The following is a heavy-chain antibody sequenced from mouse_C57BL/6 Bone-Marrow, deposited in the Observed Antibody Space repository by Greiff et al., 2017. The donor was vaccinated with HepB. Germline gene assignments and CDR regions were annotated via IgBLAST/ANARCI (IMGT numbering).Heavy chain of an antibody. CDR3: TRSTTVVARIDY. CDR1: GYTFTDYE. V-gene: IGHV1-15*01. CDR2: IDPETGGT. Sequence: VKLMESGAELVRPGASVTLSCKASGYTFTDYEMHWVKQTPVHGLEWIGAIDPETGGTAYNQKFKGKAILTADKSSSTAYMELRSLTSEDSAVYYCTRSTTVVARIDYWGQGTTLTVSS. J-gene: IGHJ2*01. D-gene: IGHD1-1*01.